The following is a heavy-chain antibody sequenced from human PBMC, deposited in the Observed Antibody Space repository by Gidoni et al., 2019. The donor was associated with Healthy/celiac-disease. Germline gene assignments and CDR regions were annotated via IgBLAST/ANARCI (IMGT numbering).Heavy chain of an antibody. D-gene: IGHD3-22*01. CDR3: ARPTYYYDSSGYYYWYFDL. V-gene: IGHV3-7*01. CDR2: IKQDGSEK. J-gene: IGHJ2*01. Sequence: EVQLVESGGGLVQPGGSLRLSCAASGFPFSSYWMSWVRQAPGKGLEWVANIKQDGSEKYYVDSVKGRFTISRDNAKNSLYLQMNSLRAEDTAVYYCARPTYYYDSSGYYYWYFDLWGRGTLVTVSS. CDR1: GFPFSSYW.